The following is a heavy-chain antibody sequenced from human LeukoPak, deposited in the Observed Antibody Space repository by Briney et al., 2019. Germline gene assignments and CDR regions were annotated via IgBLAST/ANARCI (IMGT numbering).Heavy chain of an antibody. CDR2: ISAYNGNT. V-gene: IGHV1-18*01. Sequence: GASVKVSYRTSGYTLTSYGISWVRQAPGQGLEWMGWISAYNGNTNFAQKLQGRVTMTTETSTSTVYMELRSLRSDDTAVYYCARDAGSRGIDYWGQGTLVTVSS. D-gene: IGHD3-16*01. CDR1: GYTLTSYG. CDR3: ARDAGSRGIDY. J-gene: IGHJ4*02.